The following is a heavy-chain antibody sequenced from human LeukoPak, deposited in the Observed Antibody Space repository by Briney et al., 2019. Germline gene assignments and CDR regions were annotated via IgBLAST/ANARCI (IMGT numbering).Heavy chain of an antibody. D-gene: IGHD3-22*01. CDR1: GVTFSGSA. CDR3: TRRGSSGYLDY. J-gene: IGHJ4*02. CDR2: IRSKANSYAT. Sequence: GGSLRLSCAASGVTFSGSAMHWVRQASGKGLEWVGRIRSKANSYATAYAASVKGRLTISRDDSKNTAYLQMNSLKTEDTAVYYCTRRGSSGYLDYWGQGTLVTVSS. V-gene: IGHV3-73*01.